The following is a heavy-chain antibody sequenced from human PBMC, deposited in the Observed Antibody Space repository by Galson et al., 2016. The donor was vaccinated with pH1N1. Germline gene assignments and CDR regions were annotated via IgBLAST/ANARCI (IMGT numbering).Heavy chain of an antibody. J-gene: IGHJ4*01. CDR2: IIGMFAKT. CDR3: ARSPGYMVTALAN. CDR1: GGTFSSFG. D-gene: IGHD2-21*02. V-gene: IGHV1-69*13. Sequence: SVKVSCKASGGTFSSFGISWVRQAPGQGLEWMGGIIGMFAKTNYAQKFQGRVTITADELTSTAYMDLSSLTSEDTAVYYCARSPGYMVTALANWDHGTLVTVSS.